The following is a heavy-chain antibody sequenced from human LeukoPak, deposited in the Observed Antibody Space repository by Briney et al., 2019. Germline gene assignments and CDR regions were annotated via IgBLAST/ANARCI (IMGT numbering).Heavy chain of an antibody. Sequence: GGSLRLSCAASGFTVSSNYMSWVRQAPGKGLEWVSAIYSGGSTYYADSVKGRFTISRDNSKNTLYLQTNSLRAEDTAVYYCAAAYSYGPYYFDYWGQGTLVTVSS. CDR1: GFTVSSNY. CDR2: IYSGGST. CDR3: AAAYSYGPYYFDY. D-gene: IGHD5-18*01. J-gene: IGHJ4*02. V-gene: IGHV3-66*01.